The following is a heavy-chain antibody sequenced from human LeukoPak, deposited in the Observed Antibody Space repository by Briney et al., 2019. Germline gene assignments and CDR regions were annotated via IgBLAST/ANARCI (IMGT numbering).Heavy chain of an antibody. CDR3: ARRSFEYYYDSSGYYYENAFDI. J-gene: IGHJ3*02. Sequence: ASVKVSCKASGYTFTSYAMHWVRQAPGQRLEWMGWINAGNGNTKYSQKFQGRVTITRDTSAGTAYMELSSLRSEDTAVYYCARRSFEYYYDSSGYYYENAFDIWGQGTMVTVSS. CDR2: INAGNGNT. D-gene: IGHD3-22*01. CDR1: GYTFTSYA. V-gene: IGHV1-3*01.